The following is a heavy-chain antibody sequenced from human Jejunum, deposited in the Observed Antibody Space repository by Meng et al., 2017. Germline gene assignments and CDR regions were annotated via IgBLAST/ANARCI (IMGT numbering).Heavy chain of an antibody. CDR1: GYSIKNDYS. J-gene: IGHJ4*02. D-gene: IGHD5-24*01. CDR3: AREDMSTLTDYFDY. CDR2: IYHNGNT. V-gene: IGHV4-38-2*02. Sequence: GSLRPSWAVDGYSIKNDYSGGWIRQHPGKGLEWIASIYHNGNTYYNGSLKSRVTISVDTSRNQFSLKLNSVTAAATAVYYCAREDMSTLTDYFDYWGQGTLVTGSS.